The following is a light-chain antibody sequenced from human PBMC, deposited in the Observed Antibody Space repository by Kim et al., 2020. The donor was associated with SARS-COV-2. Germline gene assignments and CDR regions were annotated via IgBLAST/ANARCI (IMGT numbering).Light chain of an antibody. CDR3: TSTSSNTYV. Sequence: PGKSITISCIGTSSDVGGDNSVSWYQQHPGKAPKVMVYGVTNRPSGISDRFSGSKSGNTASLTISGLQAEDEADYYCTSTSSNTYVFGTGTKVTVL. J-gene: IGLJ1*01. CDR1: SSDVGGDNS. CDR2: GVT. V-gene: IGLV2-14*03.